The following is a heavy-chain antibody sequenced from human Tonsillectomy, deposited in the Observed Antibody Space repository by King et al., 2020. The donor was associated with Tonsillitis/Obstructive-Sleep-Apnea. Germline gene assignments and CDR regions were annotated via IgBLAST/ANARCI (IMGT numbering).Heavy chain of an antibody. CDR2: ISYDGSNK. Sequence: VQLVESGGGVVQPGRSLRLSCAASGFTFSSYAMHWVRQAPGKGLEWVAVISYDGSNKYYADSVKGRFTISRDNSMNTLYLQMNSLRTEDTAVNYCARGDRRNVSYYYYMDVWGKGTTVTVSS. D-gene: IGHD1-1*01. CDR1: GFTFSSYA. J-gene: IGHJ6*03. CDR3: ARGDRRNVSYYYYMDV. V-gene: IGHV3-30*04.